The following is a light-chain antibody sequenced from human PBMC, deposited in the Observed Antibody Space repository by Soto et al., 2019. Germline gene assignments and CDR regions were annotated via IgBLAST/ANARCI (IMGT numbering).Light chain of an antibody. CDR2: DVS. Sequence: SALTQPSSVSGSPGQSITISYTGTSSDVGGYNYVSWYQQHPGKAPKLMIYDVSNRPSGVSSRFSGSKSGNTASLAISGLQAEDEADYYCSSYTSSSTLWVFGSGTKVTVL. V-gene: IGLV2-14*01. CDR1: SSDVGGYNY. J-gene: IGLJ1*01. CDR3: SSYTSSSTLWV.